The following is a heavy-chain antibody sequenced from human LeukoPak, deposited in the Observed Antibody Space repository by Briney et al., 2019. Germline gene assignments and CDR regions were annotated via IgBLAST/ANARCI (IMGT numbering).Heavy chain of an antibody. CDR3: ARGRGYCSGGRCYSSAFDV. J-gene: IGHJ3*01. CDR2: IYHSGNT. Sequence: SGTLSLTCAVSGGSISSSNWWTWVRQPPGKGLEWIGEIYHSGNTNYNPSLKSRVTISVDKSKNQFSLNLSSVTAADTAVYYCARGRGYCSGGRCYSSAFDVWGQGTMVTVSS. V-gene: IGHV4-4*02. CDR1: GGSISSSNW. D-gene: IGHD2-15*01.